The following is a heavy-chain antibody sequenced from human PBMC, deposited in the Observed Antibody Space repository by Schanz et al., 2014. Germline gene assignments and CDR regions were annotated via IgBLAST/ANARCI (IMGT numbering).Heavy chain of an antibody. CDR2: INVGNGNM. D-gene: IGHD3-16*01. CDR3: VRVPSRDVSFDL. J-gene: IGHJ2*01. Sequence: QVQLVQSGAEVKKPGASVKVSCKASGYTFTSYGISWVRQAPGQGLEWMGWINVGNGNMKYSQKFQGRVTITTDTSANTAYMELRSLRSDDTAHYYCVRVPSRDVSFDLWGRGTLVTVSS. V-gene: IGHV1-18*01. CDR1: GYTFTSYG.